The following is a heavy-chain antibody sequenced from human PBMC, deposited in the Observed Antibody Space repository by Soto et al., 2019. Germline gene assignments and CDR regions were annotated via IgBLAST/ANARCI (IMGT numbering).Heavy chain of an antibody. V-gene: IGHV1-46*01. J-gene: IGHJ4*02. Sequence: RASVQVSCKASGYTFTSHYIHWVRQAPGQGLECVGVINPSTGSTRYAEKFHGRVTMTRDTSTRTVNMELRSLRSEDTAVYYCARSEWELSRFDYWGQGTLVTVSS. CDR2: INPSTGST. CDR3: ARSEWELSRFDY. D-gene: IGHD1-26*01. CDR1: GYTFTSHY.